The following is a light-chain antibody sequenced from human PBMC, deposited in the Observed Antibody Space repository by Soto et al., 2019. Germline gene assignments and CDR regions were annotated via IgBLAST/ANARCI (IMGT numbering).Light chain of an antibody. CDR1: QSLLHYNAYNY. J-gene: IGKJ1*01. CDR2: LGS. CDR3: MQSLQTPWT. Sequence: EIVLTQSPPSLSVTPGQPASISCRSSQSLLHYNAYNYLDWYVQKPGQSPQLLICLGSDRASGVPDRFSGSGSGTDFTLKISRVEAEDVGIYYCMQSLQTPWTFGQGTKVHIK. V-gene: IGKV2-28*01.